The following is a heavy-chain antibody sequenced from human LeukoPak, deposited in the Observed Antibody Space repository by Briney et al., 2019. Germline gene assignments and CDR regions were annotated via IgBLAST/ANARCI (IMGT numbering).Heavy chain of an antibody. CDR1: GFTFSSFS. D-gene: IGHD3-3*01. CDR3: ARGTYYDFWSGHLSY. Sequence: PGGSLRLSCAASGFTFSSFSMNWVRQAPGKGLEWVSSISSSSSDIYYADSVKGRFTISRDNAKNSLYLQMNSLRAEDTAVYYCARGTYYDFWSGHLSYWGQGTLVTVSS. J-gene: IGHJ4*02. CDR2: ISSSSSDI. V-gene: IGHV3-21*01.